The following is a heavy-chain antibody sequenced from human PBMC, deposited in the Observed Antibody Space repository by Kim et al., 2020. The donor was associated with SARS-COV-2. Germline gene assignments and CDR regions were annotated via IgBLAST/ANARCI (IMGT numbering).Heavy chain of an antibody. D-gene: IGHD4-17*01. V-gene: IGHV3-23*01. CDR1: GFTFSSYA. CDR2: ISGSGGST. J-gene: IGHJ4*02. CDR3: AKDRMYSRGGDYPPGLFDY. Sequence: GGSLRLSCAASGFTFSSYAMSWVRQAPGKGLEWVSAISGSGGSTYYADSVKGRFTISRDNSKNTLYLQMNSLRAEDTAVYYCAKDRMYSRGGDYPPGLFDYWGQGTLVTVSS.